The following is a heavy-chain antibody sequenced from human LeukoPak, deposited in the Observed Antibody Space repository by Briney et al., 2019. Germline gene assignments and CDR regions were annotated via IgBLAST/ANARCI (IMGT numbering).Heavy chain of an antibody. J-gene: IGHJ4*02. CDR1: GGSVSSSGHF. D-gene: IGHD5-18*01. CDR3: ARVSPVDTAMAYYFDY. CDR2: THDHGST. Sequence: SETLSLTCTVSGGSVSSSGHFWNWVRQTPGKGLEWIGYTHDHGSTYYNPSLKSRVTISVDTSKNQFSLKLTSVTAADTAVYYCARVSPVDTAMAYYFDYWGQGTLVTVSS. V-gene: IGHV4-61*08.